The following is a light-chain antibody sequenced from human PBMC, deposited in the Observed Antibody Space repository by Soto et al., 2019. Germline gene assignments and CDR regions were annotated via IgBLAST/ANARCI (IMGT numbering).Light chain of an antibody. CDR3: QQRSYGLT. Sequence: EIVWTQSPATLSLSPGQRATLSCRASQSVHNYLAWYQQKPGQAPRLLIYDASNRATGIPARFSGSGSGTDFTLTISSLEPEDFAVYYCQQRSYGLTFGPGTKVDFK. CDR1: QSVHNY. CDR2: DAS. J-gene: IGKJ3*01. V-gene: IGKV3-11*01.